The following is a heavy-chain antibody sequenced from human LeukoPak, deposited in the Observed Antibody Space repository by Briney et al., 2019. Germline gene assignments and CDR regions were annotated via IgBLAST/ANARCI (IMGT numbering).Heavy chain of an antibody. CDR2: ISYSGST. CDR3: ARHPELYFFDY. V-gene: IGHV4-59*08. CDR1: GASISSYY. Sequence: SETLSLTCTVSGASISSYYWSWIRQPPGKGLEWIGYISYSGSTNYNPSLKSRVTISADTSKNHVSLTLSSVTAADTAVYYCARHPELYFFDYWGQGTLVTVSS. D-gene: IGHD3-10*01. J-gene: IGHJ4*02.